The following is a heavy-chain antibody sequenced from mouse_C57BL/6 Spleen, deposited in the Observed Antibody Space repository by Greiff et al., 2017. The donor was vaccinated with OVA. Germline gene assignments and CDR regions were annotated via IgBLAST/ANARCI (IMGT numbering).Heavy chain of an antibody. V-gene: IGHV1-80*01. CDR3: ARKYYYAMDY. Sequence: VKLQESGAELVKPGASVKISCKASGYAFSSYWMNWVKQRPGKGLEWIGQIYPGDGDTNYNGKFKGKATLTADKSSSTAYMQLSSLTSEDSAVYFCARKYYYAMDYWGQGTSVTVSS. CDR1: GYAFSSYW. CDR2: IYPGDGDT. J-gene: IGHJ4*01.